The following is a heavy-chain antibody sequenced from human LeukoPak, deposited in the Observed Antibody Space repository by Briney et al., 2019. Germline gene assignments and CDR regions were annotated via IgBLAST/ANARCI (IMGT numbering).Heavy chain of an antibody. D-gene: IGHD6-13*01. CDR1: GFTFSSYL. Sequence: PGGSLRLSCAASGFTFSSYLMHWVRQAPGKGLVWVSRINNEGTGTSYADSVKDRFTISTDNAKNTLDLQMNSLRAEDTAVYYCARGSSSWRNAFDIWGQGTMVTVSS. J-gene: IGHJ3*02. CDR2: INNEGTGT. V-gene: IGHV3-74*01. CDR3: ARGSSSWRNAFDI.